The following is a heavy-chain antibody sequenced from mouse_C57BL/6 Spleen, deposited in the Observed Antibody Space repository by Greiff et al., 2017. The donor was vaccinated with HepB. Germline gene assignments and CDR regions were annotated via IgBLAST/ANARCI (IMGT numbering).Heavy chain of an antibody. CDR2: SRNKANDYTT. D-gene: IGHD1-1*01. CDR1: GFTFSDFY. V-gene: IGHV7-1*01. J-gene: IGHJ3*01. CDR3: ARAYYGSSYGFAY. Sequence: EVQVVESGGGLVQSGRSLRLSCATSGFTFSDFYMEWVRQAPGKGLEWIAASRNKANDYTTEYSASVKGRFIVSRDTSQSILYLQMNALRAEDTAIYYCARAYYGSSYGFAYWGQGTLVTVSA.